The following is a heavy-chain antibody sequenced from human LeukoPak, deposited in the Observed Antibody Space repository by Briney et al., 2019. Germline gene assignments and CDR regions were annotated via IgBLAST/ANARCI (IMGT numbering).Heavy chain of an antibody. J-gene: IGHJ6*03. V-gene: IGHV3-11*04. CDR1: GFTFSDYY. CDR3: ARSASIAAGADMDV. D-gene: IGHD6-6*01. CDR2: ISSSGSTI. Sequence: GGSLRLSCAASGFTFSDYYMSWIRQAPGKGLEWVSYISSSGSTIYYADSVKGRFTVSRDNAENSLYLQMNSLRAEDTAVYYCARSASIAAGADMDVWGKGTTVTVSS.